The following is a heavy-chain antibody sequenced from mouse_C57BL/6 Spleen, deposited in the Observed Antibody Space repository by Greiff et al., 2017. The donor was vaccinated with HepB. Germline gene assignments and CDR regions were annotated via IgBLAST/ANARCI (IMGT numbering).Heavy chain of an antibody. CDR1: GYTFTDYE. CDR3: YDGYYVSFDY. Sequence: QVQLKESGAELVRPGASVTLSCKASGYTFTDYEMHWVKQTPVHGLEWIGAIDPETGGTAYNQKFKGKAILTADKSSSTAYMELRSLTSEDSAVYYCYDGYYVSFDYWGQGTTLTVSS. CDR2: IDPETGGT. J-gene: IGHJ2*01. D-gene: IGHD2-3*01. V-gene: IGHV1-15*01.